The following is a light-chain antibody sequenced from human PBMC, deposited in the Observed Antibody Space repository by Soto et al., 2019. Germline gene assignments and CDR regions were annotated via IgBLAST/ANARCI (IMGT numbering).Light chain of an antibody. CDR3: ETWDSNTLVV. Sequence: QSVLTQSSSASASLGSSVKLTCTLSSGHSSYIIAWHQQQPGKAPRYLMKLEGSGSYNKGSGVPDRFSGSSSGADRYLTISNRQSEDEADYYCETWDSNTLVVFGGGSKLTVL. V-gene: IGLV4-60*03. CDR2: LEGSGSY. J-gene: IGLJ2*01. CDR1: SGHSSYI.